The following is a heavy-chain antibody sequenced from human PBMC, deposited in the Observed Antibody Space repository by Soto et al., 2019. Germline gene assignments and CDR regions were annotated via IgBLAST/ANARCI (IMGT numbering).Heavy chain of an antibody. CDR2: ISYDGSNK. J-gene: IGHJ6*02. CDR1: GFTFSSYA. D-gene: IGHD6-19*01. CDR3: ARSRSGSSGWYPSGYYYYGMDV. V-gene: IGHV3-30*14. Sequence: QVQLVESGGGVVQPGRSLRLSCAASGFTFSSYAMHWVRQAPGTGLEWVAVISYDGSNKYYADSVKGRFTISRDNSKNTLYLQMNRLRAEDTAVYYCARSRSGSSGWYPSGYYYYGMDVWGQGTTVTVSS.